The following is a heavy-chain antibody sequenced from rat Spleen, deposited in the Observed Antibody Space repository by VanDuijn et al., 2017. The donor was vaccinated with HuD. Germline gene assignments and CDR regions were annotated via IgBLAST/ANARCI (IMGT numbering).Heavy chain of an antibody. D-gene: IGHD1-10*01. CDR2: ITDTGDNT. CDR3: SSNNFDY. V-gene: IGHV5-31*01. Sequence: EVQLVESGGGLVQPGSPLKLSCAASGFTFSSSWLNWIRQAPGKGLEWVASITDTGDNTYYPESVKGRFTISRDNAKSTLYLQMNSLRSADTATYYCSSNNFDYWGQGVMVTVSS. J-gene: IGHJ2*01. CDR1: GFTFSSSW.